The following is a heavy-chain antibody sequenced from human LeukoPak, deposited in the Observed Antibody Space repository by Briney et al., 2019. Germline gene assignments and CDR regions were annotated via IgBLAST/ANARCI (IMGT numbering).Heavy chain of an antibody. CDR1: GFTFSSYS. D-gene: IGHD3-10*01. V-gene: IGHV3-23*01. CDR3: ARAPMVRGGDYFDY. CDR2: ISGSGDST. J-gene: IGHJ4*02. Sequence: GGSLRLSCTTSGFTFSSYSMSWVRQAPGKGLEWVSVISGSGDSTYYADSVKGRFTISRDNSKNTLYLQMNSLRAEDTAVYYCARAPMVRGGDYFDYWGQGTLVTVSS.